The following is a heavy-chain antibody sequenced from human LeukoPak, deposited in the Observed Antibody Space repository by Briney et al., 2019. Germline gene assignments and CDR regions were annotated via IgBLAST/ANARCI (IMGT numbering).Heavy chain of an antibody. V-gene: IGHV4-38-2*02. Sequence: SETLSLTCTVSGYSISSGYYWGWIRQPPGKGLEWIGSIYHSGSTYYNPSLKSRVTISVDTSKNQFSLKLSSVTAADTAVYYCARGTGSLLWFGELSPYYFDYWGQGTLVTVSS. CDR2: IYHSGST. CDR1: GYSISSGYY. J-gene: IGHJ4*02. CDR3: ARGTGSLLWFGELSPYYFDY. D-gene: IGHD3-10*01.